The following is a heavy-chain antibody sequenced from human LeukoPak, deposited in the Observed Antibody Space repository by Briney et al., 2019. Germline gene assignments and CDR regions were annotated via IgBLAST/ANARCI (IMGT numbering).Heavy chain of an antibody. V-gene: IGHV4-59*08. CDR1: GGSISSYS. Sequence: SETLSLTCTVSGGSISSYSWSWIRQVPGMGVEYIGKIDFAGTTNSNPSLKRRITISIATSKNQFSLSLSSLTAADTAVYYCARNRNSAVLTRMWFDPWGRGTLVTVSS. CDR2: IDFAGTT. J-gene: IGHJ5*02. D-gene: IGHD2-2*01. CDR3: ARNRNSAVLTRMWFDP.